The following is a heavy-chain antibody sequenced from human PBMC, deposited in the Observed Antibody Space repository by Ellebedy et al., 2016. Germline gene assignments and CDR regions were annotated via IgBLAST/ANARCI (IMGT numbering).Heavy chain of an antibody. CDR2: IYHSGST. J-gene: IGHJ6*03. D-gene: IGHD3-10*01. V-gene: IGHV4-38-2*02. CDR1: GYSISSGYY. CDR3: ARMNSYGSGSYGHSIYYMDV. Sequence: SETLSLXCTVSGYSISSGYYWGWIRQPPGKGLEWIGSIYHSGSTYYNPALKSRVTISVDTSKNQVSLRLSSVTAADTDVYYCARMNSYGSGSYGHSIYYMDVWGKGTTVTVSS.